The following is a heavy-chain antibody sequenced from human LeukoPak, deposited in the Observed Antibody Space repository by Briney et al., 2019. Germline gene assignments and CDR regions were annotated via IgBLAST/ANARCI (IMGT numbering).Heavy chain of an antibody. D-gene: IGHD5-24*01. Sequence: SETLSLTCTVSGGSISSYYWSWIRQPPGKGLEWIGYIYYSGSTNYNPSLKSRVTISVDTSKNQFSLKLSSVTAADTAVYYCARAEGIRDGYNYWGQGTLVTVSS. J-gene: IGHJ4*02. CDR1: GGSISSYY. CDR2: IYYSGST. CDR3: ARAEGIRDGYNY. V-gene: IGHV4-59*01.